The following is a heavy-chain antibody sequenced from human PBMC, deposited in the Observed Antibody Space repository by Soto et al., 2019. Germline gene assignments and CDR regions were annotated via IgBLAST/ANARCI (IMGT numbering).Heavy chain of an antibody. J-gene: IGHJ4*02. Sequence: PSETLSLTCAVYGGSFSGYYWSWIRQPPGKGLEWIGEINHSGSTNYNPSLKRRVTISVDTSKNQFSLKLSPVTAADTAVYYCARGGRRELKYYFDYWGQGTLVTVSS. CDR2: INHSGST. D-gene: IGHD3-10*01. CDR3: ARGGRRELKYYFDY. V-gene: IGHV4-34*01. CDR1: GGSFSGYY.